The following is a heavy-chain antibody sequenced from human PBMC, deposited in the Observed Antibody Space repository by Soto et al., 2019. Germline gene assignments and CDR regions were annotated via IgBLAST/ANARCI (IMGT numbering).Heavy chain of an antibody. Sequence: PGGSLRLSCAASGFTFSTYAMTWVRQTPGKGLVWVSGIIGGGGSTYYADSVKGRFTISRDNSKNTLYLQMNSLRPEDTAVYYCVRGDNGNFRMIYWGQGTLVTVSS. V-gene: IGHV3-23*01. CDR3: VRGDNGNFRMIY. CDR2: IIGGGGST. J-gene: IGHJ4*02. CDR1: GFTFSTYA. D-gene: IGHD3-10*01.